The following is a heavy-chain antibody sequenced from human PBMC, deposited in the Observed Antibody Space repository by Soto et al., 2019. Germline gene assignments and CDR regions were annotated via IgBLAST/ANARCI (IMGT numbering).Heavy chain of an antibody. CDR1: GLTFNYYD. CDR3: AIIHSGGFVFDI. CDR2: ISSDGTNK. V-gene: IGHV3-30*03. D-gene: IGHD1-26*01. Sequence: GSLRLSCTASGLTFNYYDIHWVRQAPGKGLEWVAVISSDGTNKYYVESVKGRFAISRDNSKSTLYLLMNTLRTEDTALYYCAIIHSGGFVFDIWGQGTMVT. J-gene: IGHJ3*02.